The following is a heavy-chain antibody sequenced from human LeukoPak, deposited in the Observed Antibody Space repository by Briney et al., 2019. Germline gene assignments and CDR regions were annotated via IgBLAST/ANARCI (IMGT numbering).Heavy chain of an antibody. CDR1: GGSFSGYY. CDR2: INHSGST. J-gene: IGHJ4*02. V-gene: IGHV4-34*01. Sequence: PSETLSLTCAVYGGSFSGYYWSRIRQPPGKGLEWIGEINHSGSTNYNPSLKSRVTISVDTSKNQFSLKLSSVTAADTAVYYCATTPPTRGFDYWGQGTLVTVSS. D-gene: IGHD3-10*01. CDR3: ATTPPTRGFDY.